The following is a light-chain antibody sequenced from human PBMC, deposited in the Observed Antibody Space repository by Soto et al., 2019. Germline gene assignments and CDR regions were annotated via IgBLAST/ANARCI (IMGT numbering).Light chain of an antibody. J-gene: IGKJ1*01. Sequence: EIALTQSPATLSLSPGDRATLSCRASQSIDNYLAWYQQRPGQALRLLIYGASTRATGIPARFSGSGSGTEFTLTISSLQSEDFAVYYCQQYNNWPPWTFGQGTKVDTK. V-gene: IGKV3-15*01. CDR1: QSIDNY. CDR2: GAS. CDR3: QQYNNWPPWT.